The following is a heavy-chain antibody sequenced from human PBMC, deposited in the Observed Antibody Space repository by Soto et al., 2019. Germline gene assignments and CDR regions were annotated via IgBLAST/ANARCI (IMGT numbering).Heavy chain of an antibody. D-gene: IGHD2-15*01. J-gene: IGHJ6*02. CDR3: AGEGRLSNYDYYAMDV. CDR2: IYYSGST. CDR1: GGSISSYY. Sequence: QVKLQESGPGLVKPSETLSLTCTVSGGSISSYYWSWIRQPPGKGLEWIGYIYYSGSTNYNPSPKRRLTISVDTSKNQSSLKLSSVTAADTAVYSCAGEGRLSNYDYYAMDVWGEGTTVTVSS. V-gene: IGHV4-59*01.